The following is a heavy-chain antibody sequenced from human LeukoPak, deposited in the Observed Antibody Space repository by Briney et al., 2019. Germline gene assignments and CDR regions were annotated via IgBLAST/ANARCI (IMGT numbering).Heavy chain of an antibody. CDR1: GFTVSSNY. CDR2: IYSGGST. V-gene: IGHV3-66*01. Sequence: GSLRLSCAASGFTVSSNYMSWVRQAPGKGLEWVSVIYSGGSTYYADSVKGRFTISRDNSKNTLYLQMNSLRAEDTAVYYCARGPPPRYSSGWNYFDYWGQGTLVTVSS. D-gene: IGHD6-19*01. CDR3: ARGPPPRYSSGWNYFDY. J-gene: IGHJ4*02.